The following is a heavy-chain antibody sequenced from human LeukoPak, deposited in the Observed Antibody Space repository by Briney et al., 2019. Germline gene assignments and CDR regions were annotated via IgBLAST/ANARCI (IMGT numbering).Heavy chain of an antibody. Sequence: GGSLRLSCAATGFTFSSYAMSWVRQAPGKGLEWVSAFSGSGGSTYYADSVKGRFTISRDNSKNTLYLQMNSLRAEDTAVYYCAKYRHYYDSSGYSPFDYWGQGTLVTVSS. CDR3: AKYRHYYDSSGYSPFDY. V-gene: IGHV3-23*01. CDR1: GFTFSSYA. J-gene: IGHJ4*02. CDR2: FSGSGGST. D-gene: IGHD3-22*01.